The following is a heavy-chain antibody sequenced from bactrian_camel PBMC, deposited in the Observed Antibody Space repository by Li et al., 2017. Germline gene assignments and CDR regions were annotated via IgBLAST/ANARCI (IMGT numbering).Heavy chain of an antibody. J-gene: IGHJ4*01. D-gene: IGHD3*01. CDR3: AASFGSPYCPRNVELFTY. Sequence: VQLVESGGGSVQAGGSLRLSCAASGSAASSYCMGWFRQAPGKEREGVAAIDSDGSTSYRDSVKGRFTISKDNAKNTLYLQMSSLKPEDTAMYSCAASFGSPYCPRNVELFTYWGQGTQVTVS. CDR1: GSAASSYC. V-gene: IGHV3S53*01. CDR2: IDSDGST.